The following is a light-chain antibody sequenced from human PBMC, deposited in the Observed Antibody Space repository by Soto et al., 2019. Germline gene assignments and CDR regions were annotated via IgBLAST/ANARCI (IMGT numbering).Light chain of an antibody. CDR3: QHLGT. J-gene: IGKJ2*02. CDR1: QSISSS. Sequence: EIVMTQSPATLSVSPGERATLSCRASQSISSSLAWYQQKPGQAPRLLIYAASTRATDVPSRFSGSGSGTEFTLTISSLQSEAFAVYYCQHLGTFGQGTKLEIK. V-gene: IGKV3-15*01. CDR2: AAS.